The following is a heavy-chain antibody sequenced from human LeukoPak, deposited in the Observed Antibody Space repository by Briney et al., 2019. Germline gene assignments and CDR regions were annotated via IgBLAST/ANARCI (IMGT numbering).Heavy chain of an antibody. CDR1: RGSFSGYY. CDR2: INHSGST. J-gene: IGHJ4*02. D-gene: IGHD6-19*01. Sequence: SETLSLTCAVYRGSFSGYYWSWIRQPPGKGLEWIGEINHSGSTNYNPSLKSRVTISVDTSKNQFSLKLSSVTAADTAVYYCAREVIRSGWYVGRIDYWGQGTLVTVSS. CDR3: AREVIRSGWYVGRIDY. V-gene: IGHV4-34*01.